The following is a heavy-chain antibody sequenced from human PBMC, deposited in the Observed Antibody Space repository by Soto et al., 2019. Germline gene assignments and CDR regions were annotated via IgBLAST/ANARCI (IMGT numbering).Heavy chain of an antibody. Sequence: PGGSLRLSCAAAGFTFSSYGMHWVRQAPGKGLEWVAFISYDGSNERYADSVKGRFTISRDNPKKTLHLQMNSLRAEDTALYYCARRLDGGSHRGLDYWGQGTLVTVSS. CDR2: ISYDGSNE. J-gene: IGHJ4*02. D-gene: IGHD1-26*01. V-gene: IGHV3-30*03. CDR1: GFTFSSYG. CDR3: ARRLDGGSHRGLDY.